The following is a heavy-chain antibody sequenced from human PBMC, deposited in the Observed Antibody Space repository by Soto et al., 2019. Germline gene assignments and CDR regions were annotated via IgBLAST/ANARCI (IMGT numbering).Heavy chain of an antibody. D-gene: IGHD4-17*01. CDR1: GGSISTSSYY. CDR2: IYYSGST. J-gene: IGHJ4*02. V-gene: IGHV4-39*01. Sequence: PSETLSLTCTVSGGSISTSSYYWGWIRQPPGKGLEWIGNIYYSGSTYYNPSLKSRVTISVDTSKNQFSLKLSSVTATDTALYYCARHRAYGDYARIYFDYWGQGTLVTVSS. CDR3: ARHRAYGDYARIYFDY.